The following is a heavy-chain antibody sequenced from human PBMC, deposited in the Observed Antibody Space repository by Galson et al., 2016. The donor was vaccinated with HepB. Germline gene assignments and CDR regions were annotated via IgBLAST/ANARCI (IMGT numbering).Heavy chain of an antibody. Sequence: SETLSLTCSVSGDSISRVGHHWGWFRQSPDMGLEYLGSIHSSGTSYYNPSLTTRITVSADTSRNQFFLSLTSVTAADTAVYYCVRLGTAAAVANPRGSLYWSQGMVVTVSS. CDR2: IHSSGTS. J-gene: IGHJ4*02. CDR1: GDSISRVGHH. D-gene: IGHD6-13*01. CDR3: VRLGTAAAVANPRGSLY. V-gene: IGHV4-39*01.